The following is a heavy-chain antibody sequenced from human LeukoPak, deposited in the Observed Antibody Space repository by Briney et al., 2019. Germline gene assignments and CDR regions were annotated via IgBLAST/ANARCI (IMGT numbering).Heavy chain of an antibody. CDR2: ISSGSTSL. D-gene: IGHD3-16*01. CDR1: GFTFSDYT. CDR3: ARGSYDYVWGSYTFHV. Sequence: PGGSLRLSCAASGFTFSDYTMNWVRQAPGKGLEWVSCISSGSTSLYYADSVKGRFTISRDNAKNSLYLQMNSLRAEDTAVYYCARGSYDYVWGSYTFHVWGKGTTVTVSS. J-gene: IGHJ6*04. V-gene: IGHV3-21*01.